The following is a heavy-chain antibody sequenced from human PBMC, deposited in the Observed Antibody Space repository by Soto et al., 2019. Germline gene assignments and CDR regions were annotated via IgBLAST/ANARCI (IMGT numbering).Heavy chain of an antibody. Sequence: SETLSLTCAVYGGSFSGYYWSWIRQPPGKGLEWIGEINHSGSTNYNPSLKSRVTVSVDTSKNQFSLKLSSVTAADTAVYYCAREYYYDSSGFDYWGQGTLVTVS. J-gene: IGHJ4*02. CDR3: AREYYYDSSGFDY. V-gene: IGHV4-34*09. CDR1: GGSFSGYY. D-gene: IGHD3-22*01. CDR2: INHSGST.